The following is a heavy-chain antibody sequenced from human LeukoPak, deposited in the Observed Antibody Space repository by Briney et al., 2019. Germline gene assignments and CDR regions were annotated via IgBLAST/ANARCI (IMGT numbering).Heavy chain of an antibody. CDR1: GGSISTTNW. CDR3: AREGGPYRPLDY. CDR2: VHLSGRT. V-gene: IGHV4-4*02. J-gene: IGHJ4*02. Sequence: SGTLSLTCGVSGGSISTTNWWTWVRQPPREGLEWIGEVHLSGRTHYNPSLESRVTMSVDMSENHISLRLTSVTAADTAVYYCAREGGPYRPLDYSGQGTLVTVSS.